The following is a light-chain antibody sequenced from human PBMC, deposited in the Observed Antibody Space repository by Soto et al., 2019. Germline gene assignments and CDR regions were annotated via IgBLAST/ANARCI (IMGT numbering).Light chain of an antibody. V-gene: IGKV3-11*01. Sequence: EIVLTQSPATLSLSPGDRATLSCRASQTVSSYLAWYQQKPGQAPRRLIYDASSRATGIPARFSGSGSGTDFTLTITSLEPEDFAVYYCQQRSDWPSTFGGGTKVEIK. CDR2: DAS. J-gene: IGKJ4*01. CDR1: QTVSSY. CDR3: QQRSDWPST.